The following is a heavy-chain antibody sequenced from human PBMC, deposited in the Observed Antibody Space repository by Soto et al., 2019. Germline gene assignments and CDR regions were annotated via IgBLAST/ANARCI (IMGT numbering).Heavy chain of an antibody. CDR1: GGSISSYY. D-gene: IGHD6-19*01. CDR2: IYYSGST. V-gene: IGHV4-59*01. CDR3: AREDPVAVSFDI. Sequence: SETLSLTCTVSGGSISSYYWSWIRQPPGKGLEWIGSIYYSGSTNYNPSLKSRVTISVDTSKNQFSLKLSSVTAAGTAVYYCAREDPVAVSFDIWGQGTMVTVSS. J-gene: IGHJ3*02.